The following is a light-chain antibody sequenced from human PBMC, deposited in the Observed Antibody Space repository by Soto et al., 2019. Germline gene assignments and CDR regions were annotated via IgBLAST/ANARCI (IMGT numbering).Light chain of an antibody. CDR1: SSDVGSDTL. CDR3: CSYAGSSTYV. J-gene: IGLJ1*01. Sequence: QSVLTHLASVSGSPGQSITISCTGTSSDVGSDTLVSWYQQHPGKAPKLMIYEGSKRPSGDSTRFSGSKSGNTASLIISRLQAEDEADYYCCSYAGSSTYVFGTGPKVTVL. CDR2: EGS. V-gene: IGLV2-23*01.